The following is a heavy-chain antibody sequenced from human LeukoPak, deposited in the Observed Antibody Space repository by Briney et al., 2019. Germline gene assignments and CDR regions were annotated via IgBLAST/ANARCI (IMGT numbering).Heavy chain of an antibody. CDR1: GFTFSNYA. D-gene: IGHD1-26*01. J-gene: IGHJ6*03. CDR3: AKDGNYYYYYMDV. Sequence: PGGSLRLSCAASGFTFSNYAMSWVRQAPGKGLEWVSALSGSGDITYYADSVKGRFTISRDNSKNTLYLQMNSLRAEDTAVYYCAKDGNYYYYYMDVWGKGTTVTISS. CDR2: LSGSGDIT. V-gene: IGHV3-23*01.